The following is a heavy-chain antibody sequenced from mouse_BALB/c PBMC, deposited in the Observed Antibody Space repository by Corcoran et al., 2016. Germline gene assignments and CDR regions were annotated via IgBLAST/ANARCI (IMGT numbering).Heavy chain of an antibody. CDR1: GFNIKETY. D-gene: IGHD1-2*01. Sequence: EVQLQQSGAELVKPGASVTLSCTASGFNIKETYMHWVTQRPEQGLEWIGRIDPANGNTKYDPKFQGKATITADTSSNTAYLQLRSLTSEDTAVYYCARLLRLYYAMDNWGQGTSVTVSS. CDR2: IDPANGNT. CDR3: ARLLRLYYAMDN. V-gene: IGHV14-3*02. J-gene: IGHJ4*01.